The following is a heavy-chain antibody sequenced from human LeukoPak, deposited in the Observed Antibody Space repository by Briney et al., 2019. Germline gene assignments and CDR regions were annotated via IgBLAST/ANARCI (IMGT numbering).Heavy chain of an antibody. CDR3: AKASWVSSADAVL. J-gene: IGHJ4*02. D-gene: IGHD3-16*01. V-gene: IGHV3-23*01. Sequence: GGSLRLSCAASGFIFRDYAMSWVRHAPAGGQGWVSSLRGDGETFYTDSVTGRFTLSRDHSRNTVYLQLNNLRVEDTAVYYCAKASWVSSADAVLWGQGTLVTVS. CDR1: GFIFRDYA. CDR2: LRGDGET.